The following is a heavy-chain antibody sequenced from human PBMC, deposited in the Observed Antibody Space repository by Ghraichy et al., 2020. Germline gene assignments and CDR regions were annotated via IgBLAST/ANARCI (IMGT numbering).Heavy chain of an antibody. V-gene: IGHV5-51*01. D-gene: IGHD1-26*01. Sequence: GGSLRLSCKGSGYSFTSYWIGWVRQMPGKGLEWMGIIYPGDSDTRYSPSFQGQVTISADKSISTAYLQWSSLKASDTAMYYCARRGGSYYGGVDDDAFDIWGQGTMVTVSS. CDR2: IYPGDSDT. CDR1: GYSFTSYW. CDR3: ARRGGSYYGGVDDDAFDI. J-gene: IGHJ3*02.